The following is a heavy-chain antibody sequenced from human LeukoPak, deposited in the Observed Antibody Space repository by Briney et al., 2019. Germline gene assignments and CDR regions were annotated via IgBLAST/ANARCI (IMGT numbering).Heavy chain of an antibody. CDR3: ARDLSAAGTPTLDY. V-gene: IGHV1-2*02. D-gene: IGHD6-13*01. J-gene: IGHJ4*02. CDR2: INPNSGGT. Sequence: ASVKVSCKASGYTFTGYYMHWVRQAPGQGLEWMGWINPNSGGTNYAQKFQGRVTMTRDTSISTAYMELSRLRSDDTAVYYCARDLSAAGTPTLDYWGQGTLVTVSS. CDR1: GYTFTGYY.